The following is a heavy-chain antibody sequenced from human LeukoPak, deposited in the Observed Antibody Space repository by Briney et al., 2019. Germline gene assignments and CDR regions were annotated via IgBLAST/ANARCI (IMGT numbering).Heavy chain of an antibody. CDR1: GFTFSSYW. D-gene: IGHD4-17*01. J-gene: IGHJ4*02. CDR3: ACWVLGDNGIYYFDY. CDR2: IKQDGSEK. Sequence: GGSLRLSCAASGFTFSSYWMNWVRQAPGKGLEWVANIKQDGSEKYYVDSVKGRFTISRDNAKNSLYLQMNSLRAEDTAVYYCACWVLGDNGIYYFDYWGQGPWSPSPQ. V-gene: IGHV3-7*01.